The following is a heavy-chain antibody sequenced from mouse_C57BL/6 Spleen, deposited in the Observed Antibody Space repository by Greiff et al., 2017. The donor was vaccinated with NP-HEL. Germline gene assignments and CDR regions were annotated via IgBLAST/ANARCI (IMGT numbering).Heavy chain of an antibody. CDR1: GFTFSDYY. CDR2: ISNGGGST. CDR3: ARQTYGYDVYYAMDY. Sequence: EVKVVESGGGLVQPGGSLKLSCAASGFTFSDYYMYWVRQTPEKRLEWVAYISNGGGSTYYPDTVKGRFTISRDNAKNTLYLQMSRLKSEDTAMYYCARQTYGYDVYYAMDYWGQGTSVTVSS. V-gene: IGHV5-12*01. D-gene: IGHD2-2*01. J-gene: IGHJ4*01.